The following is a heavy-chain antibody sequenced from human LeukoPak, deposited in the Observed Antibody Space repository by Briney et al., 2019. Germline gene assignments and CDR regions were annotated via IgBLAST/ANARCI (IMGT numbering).Heavy chain of an antibody. D-gene: IGHD1-26*01. Sequence: ASVKVSCKASGYTFTGYYMHWVRQAPGQGLEWMGWINPNSGGTNYAQKFQGRVTMTRDTSISTAYMELSRLRSDDTAVYYCARYSGSYNWYFDLWGRGTLVTVSS. CDR2: INPNSGGT. CDR1: GYTFTGYY. CDR3: ARYSGSYNWYFDL. J-gene: IGHJ2*01. V-gene: IGHV1-2*02.